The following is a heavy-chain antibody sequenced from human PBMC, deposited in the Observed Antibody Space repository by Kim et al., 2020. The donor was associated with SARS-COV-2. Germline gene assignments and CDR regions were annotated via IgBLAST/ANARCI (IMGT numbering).Heavy chain of an antibody. D-gene: IGHD3-10*01. CDR2: IYRRGGT. V-gene: IGHV3-66*01. CDR3: ARNMGYGSGSYSPGPGPYGLDV. CDR1: GFIVSSND. Sequence: GGSLRLSCAASGFIVSSNDISWVRRAPGKGLEWVSVIYRRGGTDYADSVRGRFTISRDNSKNTLYVQMNGLRADDTGVYYCARNMGYGSGSYSPGPGPYGLDVWGQGTTVTVSS. J-gene: IGHJ6*02.